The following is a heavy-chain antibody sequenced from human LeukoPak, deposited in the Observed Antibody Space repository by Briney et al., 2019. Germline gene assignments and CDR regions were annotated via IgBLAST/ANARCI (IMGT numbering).Heavy chain of an antibody. V-gene: IGHV1-69*05. CDR1: GGTFRSYA. D-gene: IGHD3-22*01. Sequence: GASVKVSCKASGGTFRSYAMSGVRQAPGKGLEGMGGIIPIFDTANYAQKFQGRVTITTDEATSTAYMELSSLRSEDTAVYYCARGYDSSPSYYYYMDVWGKGTTVTVSS. CDR2: IIPIFDTA. J-gene: IGHJ6*03. CDR3: ARGYDSSPSYYYYMDV.